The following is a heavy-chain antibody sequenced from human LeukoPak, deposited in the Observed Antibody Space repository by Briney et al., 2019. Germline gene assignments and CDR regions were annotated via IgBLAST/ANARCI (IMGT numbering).Heavy chain of an antibody. D-gene: IGHD4-17*01. CDR2: ISSSGSTI. CDR3: AREAVTFYYYGMDV. Sequence: GGSLRLSCAASGFTFSDYYMSWIRQAPGKGLEWVSYISSSGSTIYYADSVKGRFTISRDNAKNSLYLQMISLRAEDAAVYYCAREAVTFYYYGMDVWGQGTTVTVSS. V-gene: IGHV3-11*01. CDR1: GFTFSDYY. J-gene: IGHJ6*02.